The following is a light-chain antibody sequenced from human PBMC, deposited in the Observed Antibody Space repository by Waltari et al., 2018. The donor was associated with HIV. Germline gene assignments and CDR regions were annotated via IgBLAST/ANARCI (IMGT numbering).Light chain of an antibody. J-gene: IGLJ3*02. CDR3: SSYTSSSTLRV. V-gene: IGLV2-14*01. CDR1: SSDVGAYTY. Sequence: QSALTHPASVSGSPGQPITISCTGTSSDVGAYTYVSWYQQPPGKAPNLMIYDVSNRPSGVSNRFSGSKSGNTASLTISGLQAEDEADYYCSSYTSSSTLRVFGGGTKLTVL. CDR2: DVS.